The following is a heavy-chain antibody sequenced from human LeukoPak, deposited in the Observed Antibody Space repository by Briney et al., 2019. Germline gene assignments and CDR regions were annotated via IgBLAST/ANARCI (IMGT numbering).Heavy chain of an antibody. CDR2: ISSSSSYI. D-gene: IGHD4-17*01. CDR1: GLTFSSYS. J-gene: IGHJ6*02. V-gene: IGHV3-21*01. CDR3: ASQSAKNYGDYQAGHHLYYGMDV. Sequence: GGSLRLSCAASGLTFSSYSMNWVRQAPGKGLEWVSSISSSSSYIYYADSVKGRFTISRDNAKNSLYLQMNSLRAEDTAVYYCASQSAKNYGDYQAGHHLYYGMDVWGQGTTVTVSS.